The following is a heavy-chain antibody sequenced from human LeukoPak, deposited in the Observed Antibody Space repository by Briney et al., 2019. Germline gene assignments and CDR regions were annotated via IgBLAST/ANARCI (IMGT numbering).Heavy chain of an antibody. CDR3: ARYSGGWIDY. D-gene: IGHD6-19*01. CDR1: AGSISTYY. V-gene: IGHV4-59*01. Sequence: PSETLSLTCTVSAGSISTYYWNWIRQPPGKGLEWIGYISYSGSTNYNPSLKSRVTISIDTSKNQFSLKLSSVTAADTAVYYCARYSGGWIDYWGQGTLVTVSS. CDR2: ISYSGST. J-gene: IGHJ4*02.